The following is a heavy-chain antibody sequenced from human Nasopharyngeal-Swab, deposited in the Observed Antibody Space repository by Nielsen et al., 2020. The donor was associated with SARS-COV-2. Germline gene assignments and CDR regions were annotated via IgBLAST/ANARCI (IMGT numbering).Heavy chain of an antibody. CDR2: ITGNGDTT. J-gene: IGHJ4*02. CDR1: GFTFSNYS. Sequence: GESLKISCAASGFTFSNYSMSWLRQAPGKGLEWVSTITGNGDTTDYADSVRGRFTISRDNAKNTLFLQMNSLRIDDTAVYYCVKHQGSSSDQWGQGTLVTVSS. V-gene: IGHV3-23*01. CDR3: VKHQGSSSDQ.